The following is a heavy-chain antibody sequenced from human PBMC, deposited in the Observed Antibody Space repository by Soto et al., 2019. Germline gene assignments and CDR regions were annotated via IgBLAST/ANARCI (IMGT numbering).Heavy chain of an antibody. J-gene: IGHJ5*02. Sequence: QVTVKESGPVLVKPTETLTLTCTVSGFSLSNPGLGVSWIRQPPGKALEWLAHIFSNDEKSYNTALKSRLTISKDTSNSQVVLIMTNMDPVDTATYYCASTYSTSWYWFDPWGQGTLVTVSS. CDR3: ASTYSTSWYWFDP. CDR2: IFSNDEK. CDR1: GFSLSNPGLG. V-gene: IGHV2-26*04. D-gene: IGHD6-13*01.